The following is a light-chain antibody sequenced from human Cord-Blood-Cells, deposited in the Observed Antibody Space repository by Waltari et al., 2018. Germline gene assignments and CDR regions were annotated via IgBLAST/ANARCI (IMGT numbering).Light chain of an antibody. J-gene: IGLJ2*01. CDR1: SRHVGSYNL. V-gene: IGLV2-23*02. CDR2: EVS. CDR3: CSYAGSSTVV. Sequence: QSALTQPASVSGSPGQSITTSCTVTSRHVGSYNLVSWYQPHPGKAPKLMIYEVSKRPSGVSNRFAGSKSGNTASLTISGLQAEDEADYYCCSYAGSSTVVFGGGTKLTVL.